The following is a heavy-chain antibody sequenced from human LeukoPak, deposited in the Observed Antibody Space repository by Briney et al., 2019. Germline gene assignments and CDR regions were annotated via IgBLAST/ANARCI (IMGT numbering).Heavy chain of an antibody. D-gene: IGHD3-22*01. CDR2: ISYDGSNK. Sequence: GGSLRLSCAASGFTFSSYGMHWVRQAPGKGLEWVAVISYDGSNKYYADSVKGRFTISRDNSKNTLYLQMNSLRAEDTAVYYCAKGRGDYYDSSDYWGQGTLVTVSS. V-gene: IGHV3-30*18. CDR1: GFTFSSYG. CDR3: AKGRGDYYDSSDY. J-gene: IGHJ4*02.